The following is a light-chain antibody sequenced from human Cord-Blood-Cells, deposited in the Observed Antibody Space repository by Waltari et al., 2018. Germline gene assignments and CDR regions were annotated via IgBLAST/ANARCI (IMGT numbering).Light chain of an antibody. J-gene: IGKJ1*01. Sequence: DIPMTQSPSSLSASVGDRVTITCRASQSISSNLNWYQQKPGQAPKLLIYGASTLESGVPSRFSGSGSGTDFTLTISSLQPEDFATYYCQQSYSTPQTFGQGTKVEIK. V-gene: IGKV1-39*01. CDR1: QSISSN. CDR3: QQSYSTPQT. CDR2: GAS.